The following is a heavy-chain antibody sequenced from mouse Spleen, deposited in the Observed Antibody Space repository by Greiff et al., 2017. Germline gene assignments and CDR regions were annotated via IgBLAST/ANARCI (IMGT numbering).Heavy chain of an antibody. CDR3: TREGDDYDRYFDV. D-gene: IGHD2-4*01. CDR2: ISSGGDYI. Sequence: EVQVVESGEGLVKPGGSLKLSCAASGFTFSSYAMSWVRQTPEKRLEWVAYISSGGDYIYYADTVKGRFTISRDNARNTLYLQMSSLKSEDTAMYYCTREGDDYDRYFDVWGTGTTVTVSS. J-gene: IGHJ1*03. V-gene: IGHV5-9-1*02. CDR1: GFTFSSYA.